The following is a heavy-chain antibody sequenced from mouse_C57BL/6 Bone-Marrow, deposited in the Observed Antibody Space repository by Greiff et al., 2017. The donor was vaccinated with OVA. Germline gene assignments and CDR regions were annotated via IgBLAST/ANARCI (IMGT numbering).Heavy chain of an antibody. D-gene: IGHD1-1*01. J-gene: IGHJ4*01. Sequence: EVQRVESGGDLVKPGGSLKLSCAASGFTFSSYGMSWVRQTPDKRLEWVATISSGGSYTYYPDSVKGRFTFSIDNSTSTLYLQMSSLKAEETAVYYGADGGYGSSFYYARGYWGQGTSVTVSS. CDR1: GFTFSSYG. CDR3: ADGGYGSSFYYARGY. CDR2: ISSGGSYT. V-gene: IGHV5-6*01.